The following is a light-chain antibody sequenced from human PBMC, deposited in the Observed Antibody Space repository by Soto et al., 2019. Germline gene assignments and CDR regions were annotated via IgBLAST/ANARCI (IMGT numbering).Light chain of an antibody. Sequence: QSALTQPASVSGSPGQSITISCTGTNSDVGGYNYVSWYQQHPDKAPKLIIYEVSNRPSGVSLRFSGSKSANTASLTISGLQAEGEADYFCGSYTTTYTILFGGGTKLTVL. CDR2: EVS. V-gene: IGLV2-14*03. J-gene: IGLJ2*01. CDR1: NSDVGGYNY. CDR3: GSYTTTYTIL.